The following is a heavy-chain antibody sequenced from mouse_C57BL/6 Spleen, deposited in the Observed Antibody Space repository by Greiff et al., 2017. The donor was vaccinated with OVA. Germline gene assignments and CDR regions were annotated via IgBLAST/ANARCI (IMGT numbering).Heavy chain of an antibody. CDR3: ARYGNYGAWFAY. J-gene: IGHJ3*01. Sequence: VKLQQPGAELVRPGSSVKLSCKASGYTFTSYWMHWVKQRPIQGLEWIGNIDPSDSETHYNQKFKDKATLTVDKSSSTAYMQLSSLTSEDSAVYYCARYGNYGAWFAYWGQGTLVTVSA. V-gene: IGHV1-52*01. CDR1: GYTFTSYW. D-gene: IGHD2-1*01. CDR2: IDPSDSET.